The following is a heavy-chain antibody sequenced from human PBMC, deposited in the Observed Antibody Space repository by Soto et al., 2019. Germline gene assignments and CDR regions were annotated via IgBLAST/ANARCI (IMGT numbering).Heavy chain of an antibody. CDR2: ISASGGST. CDR1: GFSFNTNA. Sequence: GGSLRLSCAASGFSFNTNAMGWVRQAPGKGLEWVSIISASGGSTYYLDYVKVRFTVSRDNSKSTLSLQMNSLRAEDTAVYYCAKAGYSSGPWGQGTLVTVSS. CDR3: AKAGYSSGP. J-gene: IGHJ5*02. D-gene: IGHD6-19*01. V-gene: IGHV3-23*01.